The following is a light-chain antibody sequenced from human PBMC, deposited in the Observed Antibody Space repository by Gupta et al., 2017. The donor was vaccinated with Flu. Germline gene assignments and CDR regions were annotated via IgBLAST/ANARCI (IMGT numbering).Light chain of an antibody. CDR1: GSDVGGYNC. V-gene: IGLV2-14*01. CDR3: SSYTSSDSGV. Sequence: QSALTQPASVSGSPGQSITISCTGTGSDVGGYNCVSWYQQYQGKGPRLMIFEVSKRPSGVSSRFSGSTSGNTASLTISGLRAEDEGDYYCSSYTSSDSGVFGGGTKVTVL. J-gene: IGLJ3*02. CDR2: EVS.